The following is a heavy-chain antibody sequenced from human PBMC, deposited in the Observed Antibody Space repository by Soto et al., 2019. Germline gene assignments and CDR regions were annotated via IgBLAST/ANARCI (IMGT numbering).Heavy chain of an antibody. CDR3: AKNGRTSATAIDY. V-gene: IGHV3-23*01. CDR2: INYSGGST. CDR1: GFTFSSYA. J-gene: IGHJ4*02. Sequence: EVQLLESGGGLVQPGGSLRLSCAASGFTFSSYAMTWVRQAPGKGLEWVSTINYSGGSTYYADSVKGRFTISRDNSKKTLYLQMDSLRAEDTAVYYCAKNGRTSATAIDYWGQGTLVTVSS. D-gene: IGHD2-21*02.